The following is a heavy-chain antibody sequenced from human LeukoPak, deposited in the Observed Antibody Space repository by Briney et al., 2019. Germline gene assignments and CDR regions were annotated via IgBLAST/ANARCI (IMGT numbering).Heavy chain of an antibody. CDR3: ARDCPNWGTDS. Sequence: GGSLRLSCAASGFTFINYAMTWVRQAPGKGLEWISYISSAGNVIYYADSVKGRFTTSRDNAKNSLYLHMNSLRDEDTAVYYCARDCPNWGTDSWGQGTLVTVSS. CDR1: GFTFINYA. CDR2: ISSAGNVI. V-gene: IGHV3-48*02. J-gene: IGHJ4*02. D-gene: IGHD7-27*01.